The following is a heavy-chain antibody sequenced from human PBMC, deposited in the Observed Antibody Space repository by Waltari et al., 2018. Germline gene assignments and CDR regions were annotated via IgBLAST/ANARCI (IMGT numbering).Heavy chain of an antibody. CDR1: GGSISSYY. V-gene: IGHV4-59*01. D-gene: IGHD6-6*01. CDR2: IYYSGST. Sequence: QVQLQASGPGLVKPSETLSLTCTVSGGSISSYYWSWIRQPPGKGQAWIGYIYYSGSTNYNPSLKSRVTISVDTSKNQFSLKLSSVTAADTAVYYCARVSRVAARPGYYYYMDVWGKGTTVTVSS. CDR3: ARVSRVAARPGYYYYMDV. J-gene: IGHJ6*03.